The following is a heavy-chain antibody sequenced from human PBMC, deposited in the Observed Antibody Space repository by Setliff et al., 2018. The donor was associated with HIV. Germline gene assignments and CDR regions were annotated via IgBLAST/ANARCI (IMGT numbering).Heavy chain of an antibody. CDR2: INHSGST. J-gene: IGHJ4*02. D-gene: IGHD1-26*01. CDR3: ARGSIGLGSYRNAYYFDF. Sequence: PSETLSLTCTVYGESFSGYYWTWIRKSPGKGLEWIGEINHSGSTKHNPSLKSRVTISIDTYENQFSLKVTSVTAADTAVYYCARGSIGLGSYRNAYYFDFWGQGVLVTVSS. CDR1: GESFSGYY. V-gene: IGHV4-34*01.